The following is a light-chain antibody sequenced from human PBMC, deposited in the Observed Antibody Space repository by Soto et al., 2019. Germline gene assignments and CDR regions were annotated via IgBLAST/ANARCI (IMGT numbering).Light chain of an antibody. CDR3: AAWDDSLNGRGV. V-gene: IGLV1-44*01. CDR2: SNN. Sequence: QSVLTQPPSASGTPGQRVTISCSGSSSNIGSNTVNWYQQLPGTAPKLLIYSNNQRPSGVPDRFSGPKSGTSASLAISGLQSEDEADYYCAAWDDSLNGRGVFGGGTKLTVL. CDR1: SSNIGSNT. J-gene: IGLJ2*01.